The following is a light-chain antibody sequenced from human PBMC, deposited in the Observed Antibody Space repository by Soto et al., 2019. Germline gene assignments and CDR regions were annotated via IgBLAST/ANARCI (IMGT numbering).Light chain of an antibody. CDR1: QSVSSSS. J-gene: IGKJ3*01. CDR3: QQYGSSPPGT. Sequence: EIVLTQSPGTLSLSPGDTATLSCRASQSVSSSSLAWYQQKPGQAPRLLIYGASTRATGIPDRFSGSGSGTVFTLTISRLEPEDFAVYYCQQYGSSPPGTFGPGTKVDI. CDR2: GAS. V-gene: IGKV3-20*01.